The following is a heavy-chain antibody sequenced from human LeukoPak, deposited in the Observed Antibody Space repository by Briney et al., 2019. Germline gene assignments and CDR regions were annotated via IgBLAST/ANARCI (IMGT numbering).Heavy chain of an antibody. V-gene: IGHV3-21*01. CDR2: TSSSSKYI. J-gene: IGHJ4*02. CDR3: AREDRELFDY. D-gene: IGHD1-26*01. CDR1: GFTFSTYS. Sequence: PGGSLRLSCAASGFTFSTYSMNWVRQAPGKGLEWVSSTSSSSKYIYYADSVKGRFTISRDNAKNSLYLQMNSLRVEDTAVYYCAREDRELFDYWGQGTLVTVSS.